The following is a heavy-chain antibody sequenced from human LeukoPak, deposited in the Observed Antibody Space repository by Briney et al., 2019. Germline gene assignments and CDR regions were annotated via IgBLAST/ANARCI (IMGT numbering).Heavy chain of an antibody. CDR2: ISSSGSTI. CDR1: GFTFSDYY. J-gene: IGHJ6*02. V-gene: IGHV3-11*01. CDR3: ARTHSSGYPLGYYYYGMDV. D-gene: IGHD3-22*01. Sequence: KTGGSLRLSCAASGFTFSDYYMSWIRQAPGKGLEWVSYISSSGSTIYYADSVKGRFTISRDNAKNSLYLQMNSLRAEDTAVYYCARTHSSGYPLGYYYYGMDVWGQGTTVTVSS.